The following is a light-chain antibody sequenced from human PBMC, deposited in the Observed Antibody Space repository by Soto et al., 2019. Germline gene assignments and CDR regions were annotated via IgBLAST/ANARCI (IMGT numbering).Light chain of an antibody. J-gene: IGLJ1*01. Sequence: QSVLTQPPSVSAAPGQKVTISCSGSSSNIGDNYVSWFQQLPGTAPKLLIYDSDKRPSGIPDRFSGSKSGTSATLGITGLQTGDEADYHCGTWDSSLRAYVFGTGTKLTVL. V-gene: IGLV1-51*01. CDR1: SSNIGDNY. CDR2: DSD. CDR3: GTWDSSLRAYV.